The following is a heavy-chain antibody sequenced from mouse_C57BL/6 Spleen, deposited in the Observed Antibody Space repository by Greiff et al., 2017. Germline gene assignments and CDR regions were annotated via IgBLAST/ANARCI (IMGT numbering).Heavy chain of an antibody. D-gene: IGHD2-1*01. J-gene: IGHJ2*01. V-gene: IGHV1-15*01. CDR3: TRKGYGNYVEEDY. Sequence: QVQLKESGAELVRPGASVTLSCKASGYTFTDYEMHWVKQTPLHGLEWIGAIDPETGGTAYNQKFKGKAILTADKSSSTAYMELRSLTSEDSAVYYCTRKGYGNYVEEDYCGQGTTLTVSS. CDR2: IDPETGGT. CDR1: GYTFTDYE.